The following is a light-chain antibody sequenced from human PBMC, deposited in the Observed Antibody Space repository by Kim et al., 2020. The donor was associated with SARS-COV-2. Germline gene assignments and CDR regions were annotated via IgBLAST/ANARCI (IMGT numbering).Light chain of an antibody. CDR1: SSDVGGYNY. CDR2: DVS. Sequence: QSLTISFTGTSSDVGGYNYVSWYQQHPCKAPKLMIYDVSNRPSGVSNRFSGSKSGNTASLTISGLQAEDEADYYCSSYTSSSTLHVFGTGTKVTVL. V-gene: IGLV2-14*03. CDR3: SSYTSSSTLHV. J-gene: IGLJ1*01.